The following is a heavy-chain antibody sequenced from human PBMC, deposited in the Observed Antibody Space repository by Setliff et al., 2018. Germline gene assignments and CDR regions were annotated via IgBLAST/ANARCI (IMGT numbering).Heavy chain of an antibody. CDR2: IIPASNGA. J-gene: IGHJ2*01. V-gene: IGHV1-69*04. Sequence: ASVKVSCKASGGTFSSHYISWVRQAPGQGPQWLGRIIPASNGANYAQRFRGRVSFSADISTGTVFMDLSSLESEDPAVYYCVRVRRGGYHSIYWSFDLWGRGTLVTVSS. CDR1: GGTFSSHY. CDR3: VRVRRGGYHSIYWSFDL. D-gene: IGHD1-26*01.